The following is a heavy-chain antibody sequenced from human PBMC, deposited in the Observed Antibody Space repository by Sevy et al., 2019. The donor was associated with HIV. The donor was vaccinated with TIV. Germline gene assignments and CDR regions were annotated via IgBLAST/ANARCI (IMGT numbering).Heavy chain of an antibody. V-gene: IGHV6-1*01. J-gene: IGHJ4*02. CDR1: GDSVSSNSAA. D-gene: IGHD5-18*01. CDR3: ARDTAYLFDY. CDR2: TYYRSKWYN. Sequence: SQTVSLTCAISGDSVSSNSAAWNWIRQSPSRGLEWLGRTYYRSKWYNNYALSVRSRITINPDTSKNQFSLQLNSVTPEDTAVYFCARDTAYLFDYWGQGILVTVSS.